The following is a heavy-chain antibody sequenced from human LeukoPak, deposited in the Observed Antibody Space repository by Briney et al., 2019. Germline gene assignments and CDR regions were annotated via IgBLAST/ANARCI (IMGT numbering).Heavy chain of an antibody. J-gene: IGHJ3*02. CDR1: GYTFTSYD. D-gene: IGHD3-10*01. Sequence: ASVKASCKASGYTFTSYDINWVRQATGQGLEWMGWMNPNSGNTGYAQKFQGRVTMTRNTSISTAYMELSSLRSEDTAVYYCARNGGSGSSGGDAFDIWGQGTMVTVSS. CDR3: ARNGGSGSSGGDAFDI. CDR2: MNPNSGNT. V-gene: IGHV1-8*01.